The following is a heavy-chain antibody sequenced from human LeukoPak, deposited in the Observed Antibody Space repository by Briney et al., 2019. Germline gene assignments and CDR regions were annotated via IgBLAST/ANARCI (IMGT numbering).Heavy chain of an antibody. CDR3: ASEQSYYDFWSGYYTYWFDP. V-gene: IGHV4-61*02. D-gene: IGHD3-3*01. CDR1: GGSISSGSYY. J-gene: IGHJ5*02. CDR2: IYTSGST. Sequence: SETLSLTCTVSGGSISSGSYYWSWIRQPAGKGLEWIGRIYTSGSTNYNPSLKSRVTISVDTSKNQFSLKLSSVTAADTAVYYCASEQSYYDFWSGYYTYWFDPWGQGTLVTVPS.